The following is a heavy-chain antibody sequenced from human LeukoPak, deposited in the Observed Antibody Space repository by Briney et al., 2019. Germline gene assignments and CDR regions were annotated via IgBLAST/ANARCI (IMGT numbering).Heavy chain of an antibody. CDR3: ARAGWGATARRFFDY. CDR2: ISAYSGNT. D-gene: IGHD1-26*01. CDR1: GYTFTSYG. J-gene: IGHJ4*02. Sequence: AASVKVSCKASGYTFTSYGISWVRQAPGQGLEWMGWISAYSGNTNYAQKLQGRVTMTTDTSTSTAYMELRSLRSDDTAVYYCARAGWGATARRFFDYWGQGTLVTVSS. V-gene: IGHV1-18*01.